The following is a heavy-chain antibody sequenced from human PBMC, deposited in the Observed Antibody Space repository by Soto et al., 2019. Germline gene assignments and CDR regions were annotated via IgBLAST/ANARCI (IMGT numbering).Heavy chain of an antibody. CDR3: AKDSDYGVADY. Sequence: GGSLRLSCAASGFTFSSYGMHWVRQAPGKGLEWVAVISYDGSNKYYADSVKGRFTISRDNSKNTLYLQMNSLRAEDTGVYYCAKDSDYGVADYWGQGTLVTVSS. V-gene: IGHV3-30*18. D-gene: IGHD4-17*01. CDR1: GFTFSSYG. CDR2: ISYDGSNK. J-gene: IGHJ4*02.